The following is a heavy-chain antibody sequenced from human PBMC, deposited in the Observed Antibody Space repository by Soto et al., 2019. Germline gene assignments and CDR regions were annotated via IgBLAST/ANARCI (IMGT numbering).Heavy chain of an antibody. D-gene: IGHD3-22*01. CDR2: IYYSGST. J-gene: IGHJ4*02. CDR3: AREADYYDSSGYYSFFDY. Sequence: ETLSLTCTVSGGSISSYYWSWIRQPPGKGLEWIGYIYYSGSTNYNPSLKSRVTISVDTSKNQFSLKLSSVTAADTAVYYCAREADYYDSSGYYSFFDYWGQGTLVTVSS. CDR1: GGSISSYY. V-gene: IGHV4-59*01.